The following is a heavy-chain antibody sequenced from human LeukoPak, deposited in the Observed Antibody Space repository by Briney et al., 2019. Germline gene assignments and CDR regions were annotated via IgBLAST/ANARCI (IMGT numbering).Heavy chain of an antibody. CDR3: ARGVYYHRGHAQYFDL. CDR2: INHSGST. Sequence: SETLSLTCAVYGGSFSGYYWSWIRQPPGKGLEWIGEINHSGSTNYNPSLKSRVTKSLDTSMNQFSLTVTSVTAADTAVYYCARGVYYHRGHAQYFDLWGRGALVTVSS. J-gene: IGHJ2*01. D-gene: IGHD3-22*01. CDR1: GGSFSGYY. V-gene: IGHV4-34*01.